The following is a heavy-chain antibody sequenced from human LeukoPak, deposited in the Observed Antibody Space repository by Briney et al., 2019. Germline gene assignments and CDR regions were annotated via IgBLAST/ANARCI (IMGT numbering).Heavy chain of an antibody. CDR3: ARQYCSGGSCYPNIFDP. D-gene: IGHD2-15*01. CDR1: GGSISSSSYY. Sequence: SETLSLTCTVSGGSISSSSYYWGWIRQPPGKGLEWIGSIYYSGSTYYNPSLKSRVTVSVDTSKNQFSLKLSSVTAADTAAYYCARQYCSGGSCYPNIFDPWGQGTLVTVSS. J-gene: IGHJ5*02. CDR2: IYYSGST. V-gene: IGHV4-39*01.